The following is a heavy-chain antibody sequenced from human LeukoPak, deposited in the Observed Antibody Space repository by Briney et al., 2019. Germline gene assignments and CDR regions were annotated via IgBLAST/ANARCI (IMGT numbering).Heavy chain of an antibody. CDR2: INHSVCN. Sequence: SETLSLTCAVYGGSFSGYYWSWIRQPPRKGLEWIGEINHSVCNNYNPSLKSRVTISVDKSKNQFSLKLSSVPAADTAVYYCAREGCSSTNCYRLGYWGQGTLVTVSS. V-gene: IGHV4-34*01. CDR3: AREGCSSTNCYRLGY. D-gene: IGHD2-2*01. CDR1: GGSFSGYY. J-gene: IGHJ4*02.